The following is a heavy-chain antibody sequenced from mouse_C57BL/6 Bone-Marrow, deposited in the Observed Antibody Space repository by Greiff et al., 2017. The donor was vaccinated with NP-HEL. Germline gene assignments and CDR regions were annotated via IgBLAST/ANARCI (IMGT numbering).Heavy chain of an antibody. CDR1: GFTFSSYG. CDR3: ARRFPIYDDYDDWFAY. Sequence: EVHLVESGGDLVKPGGSLKLSCAASGFTFSSYGMSWVRQTPDKRLEWVATISSGGSYTYYPDSVKGRFTISRDNAKNTLYLQMSSLKSEDTAMDYCARRFPIYDDYDDWFAYWGQGTLVTVSA. J-gene: IGHJ3*01. CDR2: ISSGGSYT. V-gene: IGHV5-6*01. D-gene: IGHD2-4*01.